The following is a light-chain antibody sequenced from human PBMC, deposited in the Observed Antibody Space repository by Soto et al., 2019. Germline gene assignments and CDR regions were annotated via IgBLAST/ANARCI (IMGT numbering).Light chain of an antibody. J-gene: IGKJ1*01. V-gene: IGKV1-5*03. CDR2: EAS. Sequence: DIQMTQSPSTLSASVGDRVTITCRASQSISDSLAWYQQKPGKAPKLLIYEASSLKSGVPSRFSGSRSGTEHTLTISSRQPDGFATYYCQQYNGYCTFGQGTKVEIK. CDR3: QQYNGYCT. CDR1: QSISDS.